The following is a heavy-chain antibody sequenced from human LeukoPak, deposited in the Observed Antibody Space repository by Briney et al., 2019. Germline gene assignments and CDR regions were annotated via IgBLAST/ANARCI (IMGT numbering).Heavy chain of an antibody. D-gene: IGHD5-12*01. CDR2: IYWDDDK. Sequence: SGPTLVKPTQTLTLTCTFSGFSLSTSGVGVGWIRQPPGKALEWLALIYWDDDKRYSPSLKSRLTITKDTSKNQVVLTMTNMDPVDTATYYCAHRQEELVATHYYYMDVWGKGTTVTVFS. CDR1: GFSLSTSGVG. V-gene: IGHV2-5*02. CDR3: AHRQEELVATHYYYMDV. J-gene: IGHJ6*03.